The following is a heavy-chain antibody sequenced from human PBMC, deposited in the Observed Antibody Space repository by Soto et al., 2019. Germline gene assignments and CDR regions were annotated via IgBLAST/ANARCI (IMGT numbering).Heavy chain of an antibody. J-gene: IGHJ4*02. CDR1: GGSISSSSYH. CDR2: IYYSGST. CDR3: ARQGPAGRGIDSSGYVDY. Sequence: SATLSLTCTVSGGSISSSSYHWGWIRQPPGKGLEWIGSIYYSGSTYYNPSLKSRVTISVDTSKNQFSLKLSSVTAADTAVYYCARQGPAGRGIDSSGYVDYWGQGTLVTGSS. V-gene: IGHV4-39*01. D-gene: IGHD3-22*01.